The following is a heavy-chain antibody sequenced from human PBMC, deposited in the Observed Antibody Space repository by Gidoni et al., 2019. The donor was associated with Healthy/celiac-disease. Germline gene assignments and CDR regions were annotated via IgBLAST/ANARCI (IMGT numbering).Heavy chain of an antibody. V-gene: IGHV3-48*03. CDR3: ARELPSGDYFDY. J-gene: IGHJ4*02. CDR2: ISSSGSTI. Sequence: EVQLVESGGGLVQPGGSLRLSCAASGFTFSSYEMNWVRQAPGKGLEWVSYISSSGSTIYYADSVKGRFTISRDNAKNSLYLQMNSLRAEDTAVYYCARELPSGDYFDYWGQGTLVTVSS. CDR1: GFTFSSYE. D-gene: IGHD6-25*01.